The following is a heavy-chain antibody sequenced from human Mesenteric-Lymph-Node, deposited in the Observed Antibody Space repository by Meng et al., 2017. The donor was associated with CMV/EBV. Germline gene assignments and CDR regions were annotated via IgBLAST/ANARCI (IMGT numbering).Heavy chain of an antibody. J-gene: IGHJ1*01. Sequence: ASVKVSCKASGYNFNGYYVHWIRQAPGQGLEWMGWTNPNTGGTNYAQKFQGRVTMTSDRPITTAYMELTSLTSDDTAVYYCARGGYNVYEAVEYWGQGTLVTVSS. V-gene: IGHV1-2*02. CDR1: GYNFNGYY. D-gene: IGHD5/OR15-5a*01. CDR3: ARGGYNVYEAVEY. CDR2: TNPNTGGT.